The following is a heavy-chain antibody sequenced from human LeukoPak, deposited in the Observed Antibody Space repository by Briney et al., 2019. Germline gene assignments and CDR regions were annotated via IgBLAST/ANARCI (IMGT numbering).Heavy chain of an antibody. CDR1: GGSISRTTYY. CDR2: IYYSGST. CDR3: ARHEYLHYYGLWFDP. V-gene: IGHV4-39*01. Sequence: SETLSLTCTVSGGSISRTTYYWGWIRQPPGKGLEWIGSIYYSGSTYYNPSLQSRVTIAVDTSKNQFSLKLSSVTAADTAMYYCARHEYLHYYGLWFDPWGQGTLVTVSS. D-gene: IGHD3-10*01. J-gene: IGHJ5*02.